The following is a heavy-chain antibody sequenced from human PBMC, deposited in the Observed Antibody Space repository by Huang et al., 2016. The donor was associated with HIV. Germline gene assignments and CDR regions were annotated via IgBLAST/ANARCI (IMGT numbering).Heavy chain of an antibody. D-gene: IGHD6-6*01. V-gene: IGHV5-51*01. J-gene: IGHJ4*02. CDR3: ARRVSSSSGYFDY. CDR1: GYSFSSYW. Sequence: VQLVQSGAEVKKPGESLKISCKGSGYSFSSYWIAWVRQIPGKGLEWMGIIFPDDSDTTYSPSFEGQFTISADKSIGTAYLQWSSLKASDTAMYYCARRVSSSSGYFDYWGQGSLVTVSS. CDR2: IFPDDSDT.